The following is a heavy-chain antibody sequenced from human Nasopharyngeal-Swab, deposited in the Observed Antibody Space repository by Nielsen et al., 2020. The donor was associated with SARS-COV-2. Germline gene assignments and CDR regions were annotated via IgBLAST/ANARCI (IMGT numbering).Heavy chain of an antibody. CDR3: ARGYYDSLR. J-gene: IGHJ4*02. V-gene: IGHV3-66*01. CDR2: IYSGGST. Sequence: WTRQPPGKGLEWVSVIYSGGSTYYADPVKGRFTISRDNSKNTLYLQMNSLRAEDTAVYYCARGYYDSLRWGQGTLVTVSS. D-gene: IGHD3-22*01.